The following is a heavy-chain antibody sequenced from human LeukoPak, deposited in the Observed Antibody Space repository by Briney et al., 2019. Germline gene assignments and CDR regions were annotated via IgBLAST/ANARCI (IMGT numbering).Heavy chain of an antibody. CDR2: ISTDGSST. D-gene: IGHD6-13*01. Sequence: GSLRLSCAASGFTFSSYAMSGVRQAPGKGLVWVSRISTDGSSTTYADSVKGRFTISRDNAKNTLYLQMNSLRADDTAVYYCVRRMATADDYWGQGTLVTVSS. J-gene: IGHJ4*02. CDR3: VRRMATADDY. CDR1: GFTFSSYA. V-gene: IGHV3-74*01.